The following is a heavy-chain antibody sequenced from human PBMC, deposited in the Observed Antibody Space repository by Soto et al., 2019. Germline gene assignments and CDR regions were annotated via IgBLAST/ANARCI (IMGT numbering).Heavy chain of an antibody. J-gene: IGHJ3*02. CDR2: INPNSGGT. CDR3: ARDATPESAFDI. V-gene: IGHV1-2*04. Sequence: ASEKVSCKASGYTFSGYYMHWVRQAPGQGLEWMGWINPNSGGTNYAQKFQGWVTMTRDTSISTAYMEVSRLRSDDTAVYYCARDATPESAFDIWGQGTMVTVSS. CDR1: GYTFSGYY.